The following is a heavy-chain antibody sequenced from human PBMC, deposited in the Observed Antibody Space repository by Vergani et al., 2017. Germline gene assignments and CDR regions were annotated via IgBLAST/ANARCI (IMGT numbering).Heavy chain of an antibody. CDR3: ARKRGGYSLGGFDY. V-gene: IGHV4-34*01. J-gene: IGHJ4*02. CDR2: INHSGST. CDR1: GGSFSGSY. D-gene: IGHD5-18*01. Sequence: QVQLQQWGAGLLKPSETLSLTCAVYGGSFSGSYWSWIRQPPGKGLEWIGEINHSGSTNYNPSLKSRVTISVDTSKNQFSLKLSSVTAADTAVYYCARKRGGYSLGGFDYWGQGTLVTVSS.